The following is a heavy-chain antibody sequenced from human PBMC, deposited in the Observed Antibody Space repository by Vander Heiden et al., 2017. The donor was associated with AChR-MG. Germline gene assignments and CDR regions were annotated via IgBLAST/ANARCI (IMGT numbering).Heavy chain of an antibody. CDR3: AKRVISAKFDGFDV. D-gene: IGHD2-15*01. Sequence: EVKLLESGGGLVQPGESLRLSCAASGFIFSSHAMTWVRQAPGKGLEWVSGINNSGGRTYYADSVKGRFTISRDNSKNTVYLEMHSLSAEDTAVYYCAKRVISAKFDGFDVWGQGTMVTVSS. CDR2: INNSGGRT. J-gene: IGHJ3*01. V-gene: IGHV3-23*01. CDR1: GFIFSSHA.